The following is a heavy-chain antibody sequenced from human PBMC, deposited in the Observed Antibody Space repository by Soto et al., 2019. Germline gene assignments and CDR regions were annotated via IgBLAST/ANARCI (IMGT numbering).Heavy chain of an antibody. CDR2: IYYTGST. CDR1: GDSINNYY. J-gene: IGHJ4*02. CDR3: AKYRRTEAEGFTLDY. V-gene: IGHV4-59*01. Sequence: SETLSLTCTISGDSINNYYWSWIRQPPEKRLEWIGYIYYTGSTTYNPSLESRVTMSVDTSKNQFSLKLNSVNAADTAVYYCAKYRRTEAEGFTLDYWGRGTLVTVSS. D-gene: IGHD6-13*01.